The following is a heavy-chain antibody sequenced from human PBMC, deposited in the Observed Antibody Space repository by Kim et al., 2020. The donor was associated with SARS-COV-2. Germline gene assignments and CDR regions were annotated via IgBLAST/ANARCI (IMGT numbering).Heavy chain of an antibody. J-gene: IGHJ5*02. CDR2: INHSGST. CDR3: ARAPSIVATITHWFDP. V-gene: IGHV4-34*01. Sequence: SETLSLTCAVYGGSFSGYYWSWIRQPPGKGLEWIGEINHSGSTNYNPSLKSRVTISVDTSKNQFSLKLSSVTAADTAVYYCARAPSIVATITHWFDPWGQGTLVTVSS. CDR1: GGSFSGYY. D-gene: IGHD5-12*01.